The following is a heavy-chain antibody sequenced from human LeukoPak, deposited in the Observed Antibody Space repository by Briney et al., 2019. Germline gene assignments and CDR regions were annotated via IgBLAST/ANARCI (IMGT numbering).Heavy chain of an antibody. Sequence: GSLSLSFAASGFTFSSHSMNWVRQAPGKGLEWVSYISSSSITTHYADSVKGRFTISRDNAKNSLHLQMNSLRDEDTAVYYCARDLTSVPTRWGQGTLVTVSS. CDR1: GFTFSSHS. V-gene: IGHV3-48*02. CDR2: ISSSSITT. D-gene: IGHD4-17*01. J-gene: IGHJ4*02. CDR3: ARDLTSVPTR.